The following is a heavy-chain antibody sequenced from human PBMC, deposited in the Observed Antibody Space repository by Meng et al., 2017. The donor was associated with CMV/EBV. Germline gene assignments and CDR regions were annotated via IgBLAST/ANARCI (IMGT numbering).Heavy chain of an antibody. CDR2: IKQDGSEK. Sequence: GDSLKISCAASGFTFSSYWMSWVRQAPGKGLEWVANIKQDGSEKYYVDSVKGRFTISRDNAKNSLYLQMNSLRAEDTAVYYCARDIVVVPAARTNYYYYYGMDVWGQGTTVTVSS. D-gene: IGHD2-2*01. J-gene: IGHJ6*02. CDR3: ARDIVVVPAARTNYYYYYGMDV. CDR1: GFTFSSYW. V-gene: IGHV3-7*01.